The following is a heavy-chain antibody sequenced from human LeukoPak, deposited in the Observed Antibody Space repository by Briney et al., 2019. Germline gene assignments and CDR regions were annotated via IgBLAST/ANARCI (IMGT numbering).Heavy chain of an antibody. CDR3: ARVPRSGAFDI. CDR1: GGSISSGGYY. V-gene: IGHV4-31*03. Sequence: SETLSLTCTVSGGSISSGGYYWSWIRQHPGTGLEWIGYIYYSGSTYYNPSFKSRVTISVDTSKNQFSLKLSSVTAADTAVYYCARVPRSGAFDIWGQGTMVTVSS. D-gene: IGHD1-26*01. CDR2: IYYSGST. J-gene: IGHJ3*02.